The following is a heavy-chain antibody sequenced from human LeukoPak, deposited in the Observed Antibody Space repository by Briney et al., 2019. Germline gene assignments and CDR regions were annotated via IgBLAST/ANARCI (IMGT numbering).Heavy chain of an antibody. D-gene: IGHD1-1*01. CDR3: ARGAVGYNWNDGTLLGYYYYYMDV. V-gene: IGHV4-39*01. J-gene: IGHJ6*03. CDR2: IYYSGNT. CDR1: GVSISSSNSY. Sequence: PSETLSLTCTVSGVSISSSNSYWGWIRQPPGKGLEWIGSIYYSGNTYYNASLKSQVSISIDTSKNQFSLRLTSVTAADTAVCYCARGAVGYNWNDGTLLGYYYYYMDVWGKGTTVTISS.